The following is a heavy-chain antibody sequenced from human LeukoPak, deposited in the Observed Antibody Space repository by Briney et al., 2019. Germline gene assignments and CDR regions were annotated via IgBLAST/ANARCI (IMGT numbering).Heavy chain of an antibody. V-gene: IGHV3-23*01. Sequence: GGSLRLSCEASGSAFSRYGMNWVRQAPGKGLEWVAWIGGSGGGTSYVDSVKGRFTISRDNSNNMVYLQMSSLRAEDTAIYYCAKDAGATGIDYYYYYMDVWGKGTTVTISS. CDR1: GSAFSRYG. D-gene: IGHD1-26*01. CDR3: AKDAGATGIDYYYYYMDV. CDR2: IGGSGGGT. J-gene: IGHJ6*03.